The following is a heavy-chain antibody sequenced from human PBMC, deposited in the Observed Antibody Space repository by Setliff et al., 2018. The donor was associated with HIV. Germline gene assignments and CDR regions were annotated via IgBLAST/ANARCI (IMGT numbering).Heavy chain of an antibody. D-gene: IGHD3-10*01. CDR2: INNDGSST. V-gene: IGHV3-74*03. J-gene: IGHJ4*02. Sequence: GGSLRLSCRASGFTFRTYWMHWVRQAPGKGLVWVARINNDGSSTTYADSVKGRFTISRDNAKNSVYLQMNSLRAEDTAVYYCASGSLYFNYWGQGTLVTVSS. CDR3: ASGSLYFNY. CDR1: GFTFRTYW.